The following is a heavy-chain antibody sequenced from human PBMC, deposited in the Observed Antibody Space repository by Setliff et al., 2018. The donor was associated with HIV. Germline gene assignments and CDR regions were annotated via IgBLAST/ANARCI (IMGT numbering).Heavy chain of an antibody. J-gene: IGHJ3*02. V-gene: IGHV3-23*01. Sequence: GGSLRLSCEASGFTLRSYAVYWVRQAPGKGLEWVAGSSGAGATTYYADPLKGRFTISRDNAKNTLYLQVNSLRAEDTAVYYCATADFPPPCYPWESYRSGAFDIWGQGTMVTVSS. CDR3: ATADFPPPCYPWESYRSGAFDI. CDR2: SSGAGATT. CDR1: GFTLRSYA. D-gene: IGHD3-16*02.